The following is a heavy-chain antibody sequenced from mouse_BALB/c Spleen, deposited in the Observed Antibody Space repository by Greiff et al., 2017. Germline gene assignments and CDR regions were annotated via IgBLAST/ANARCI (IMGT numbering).Heavy chain of an antibody. CDR1: GFSLTSYG. J-gene: IGHJ1*01. D-gene: IGHD2-14*01. CDR2: IWSGGST. Sequence: VKLQESGPGLVQPSQSLSITCTVSGFSLTSYGVHWVRQSPGKGLEWLGVIWSGGSTDYNAAFISRLSISKDNSKSQVFFKMNSLQANDTAIYYCARSDRYDVYWYFDVWGAGTTVTVSS. CDR3: ARSDRYDVYWYFDV. V-gene: IGHV2-2*02.